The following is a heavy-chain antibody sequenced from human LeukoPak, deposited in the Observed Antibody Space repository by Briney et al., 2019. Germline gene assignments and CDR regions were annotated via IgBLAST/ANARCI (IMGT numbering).Heavy chain of an antibody. V-gene: IGHV3-23*01. J-gene: IGHJ4*02. Sequence: GGSLRLSCAASGFTFSSYAMSWVRQAPGKGLEWVSAISGSGGSTYYADSVKGRFTISRDNSKNTLYLQMNSLRAEDTAVYYCAKATRYFDWLFLYFDYWGQGTLVTVSS. D-gene: IGHD3-9*01. CDR3: AKATRYFDWLFLYFDY. CDR2: ISGSGGST. CDR1: GFTFSSYA.